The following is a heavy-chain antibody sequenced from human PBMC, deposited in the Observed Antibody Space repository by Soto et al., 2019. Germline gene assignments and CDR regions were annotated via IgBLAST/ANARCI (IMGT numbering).Heavy chain of an antibody. J-gene: IGHJ6*02. CDR1: GFTFDTYG. CDR3: ARVTPGNNLYYFSGLDF. V-gene: IGHV3-30-3*01. CDR2: ISYEGSNT. D-gene: IGHD1-1*01. Sequence: QVHLVESGGGVVQPGKSLRLSCVASGFTFDTYGIHWVRQAPGKGLQWVALISYEGSNTYYADSVSGRFTISRDNSKNIFYLQMNTLRPEDTGVYYCARVTPGNNLYYFSGLDFWGQGTSVTVSS.